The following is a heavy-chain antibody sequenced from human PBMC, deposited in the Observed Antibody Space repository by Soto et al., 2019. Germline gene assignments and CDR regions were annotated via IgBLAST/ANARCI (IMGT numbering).Heavy chain of an antibody. D-gene: IGHD3-22*01. CDR1: GYIFSATY. V-gene: IGHV1-2*02. Sequence: ASVQVSFKASGYIFSATYIHWVRHAPGQGLEWLGWINPHSGATNYAQTFLGRVTMSADTSASTAYMDLARLKSDDTAVYYCVRAHARGFSNWFDPWGRGTLVT. J-gene: IGHJ5*02. CDR2: INPHSGAT. CDR3: VRAHARGFSNWFDP.